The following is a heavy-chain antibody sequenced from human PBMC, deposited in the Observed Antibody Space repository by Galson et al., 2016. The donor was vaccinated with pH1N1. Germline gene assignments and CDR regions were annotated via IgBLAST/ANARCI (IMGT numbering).Heavy chain of an antibody. Sequence: SLRLSCAASGFTFSSYAMHWVRQAPGKGLEWLGVIAYDGSHQDYADSVKGRITISRDNSRNTLYVQMNSLRTEDTAVYYCARERTSVVARCLDYWGQGTLVTVSS. CDR1: GFTFSSYA. V-gene: IGHV3-30*04. D-gene: IGHD4-23*01. J-gene: IGHJ4*02. CDR2: IAYDGSHQ. CDR3: ARERTSVVARCLDY.